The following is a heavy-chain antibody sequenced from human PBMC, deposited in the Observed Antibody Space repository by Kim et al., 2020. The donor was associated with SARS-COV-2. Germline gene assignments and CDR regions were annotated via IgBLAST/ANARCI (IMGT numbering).Heavy chain of an antibody. D-gene: IGHD3-3*02. Sequence: SSPDSVKGRFTTPRDNPKNALYLQMNSLRADDSAVYYCATTHFYGLYVWGQGTTVTVSS. V-gene: IGHV3-11*01. J-gene: IGHJ6*02. CDR3: ATTHFYGLYV.